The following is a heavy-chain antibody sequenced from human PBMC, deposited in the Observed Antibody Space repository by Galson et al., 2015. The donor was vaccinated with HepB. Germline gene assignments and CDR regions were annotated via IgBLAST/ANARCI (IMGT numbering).Heavy chain of an antibody. Sequence: SVKVSCKASGYTSTSYGISWVRQAPGQGLEWMGWISAYNGNTNYAQKLQGRVTMTTDTSTSTAYMELRSLRSGDTAVYYCARDRWDSSSWYGYIPFDYWGQGTLVTVSS. CDR3: ARDRWDSSSWYGYIPFDY. V-gene: IGHV1-18*04. CDR2: ISAYNGNT. J-gene: IGHJ4*02. CDR1: GYTSTSYG. D-gene: IGHD6-13*01.